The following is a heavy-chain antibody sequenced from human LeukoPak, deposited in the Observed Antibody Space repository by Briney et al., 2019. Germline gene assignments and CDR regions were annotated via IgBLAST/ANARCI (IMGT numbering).Heavy chain of an antibody. V-gene: IGHV3-23*01. CDR2: ISGSGGGT. D-gene: IGHD6-13*01. CDR3: AKDSSSWYYFDY. CDR1: GFTFSYYN. J-gene: IGHJ4*02. Sequence: PGGSLRLSCAASGFTFSYYNMNWVRQAPGKGLEWVSAISGSGGGTYYADSVKGRFTISRDNSKNTLYLQMNSLRAEDTAVYYCAKDSSSWYYFDYWGQGTLVTVSS.